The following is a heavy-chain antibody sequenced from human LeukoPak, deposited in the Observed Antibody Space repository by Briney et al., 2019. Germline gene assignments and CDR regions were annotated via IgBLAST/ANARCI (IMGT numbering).Heavy chain of an antibody. V-gene: IGHV4-59*01. CDR1: GGSISSYY. D-gene: IGHD6-19*01. J-gene: IGHJ4*02. CDR3: ARDIGHSSGWTGELDY. Sequence: PSETLSLTCTVSGGSISSYYWSWIRQPPGKGLEWIGYIYYSGSTNYNPSLKSRVTISVDTSKDQFSLKLSSVTAADTAVYFCARDIGHSSGWTGELDYWGQGTLVTVSS. CDR2: IYYSGST.